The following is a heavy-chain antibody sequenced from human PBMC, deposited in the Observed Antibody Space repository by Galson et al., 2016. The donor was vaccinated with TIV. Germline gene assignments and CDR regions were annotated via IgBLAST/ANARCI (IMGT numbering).Heavy chain of an antibody. V-gene: IGHV1-18*01. CDR1: GYTFTTFG. CDR2: ISTYTGDT. J-gene: IGHJ4*02. CDR3: ARDPRHYYGRFDY. Sequence: SVKVSCKSSGYTFTTFGLTWVRQAPGHGLEWMGWISTYTGDTHYAQNLQGRVTMATDTSTSTAYMEMRSLRSDDTAMYYCARDPRHYYGRFDYWGQGTLVTVSS. D-gene: IGHD3-10*01.